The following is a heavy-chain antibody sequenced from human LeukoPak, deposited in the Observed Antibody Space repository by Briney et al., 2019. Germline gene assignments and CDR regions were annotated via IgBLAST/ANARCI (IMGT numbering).Heavy chain of an antibody. CDR2: IRYDGSTK. J-gene: IGHJ4*02. D-gene: IGHD3-16*01. CDR3: AKGGYYFDY. Sequence: GGSLRLSCAAPGLTFSRFGMHWVRQAPGKGLDWVAFIRYDGSTKYYADSVKGRFTISRDNSKNTLYLQMNSLRSEDTAVYYCAKGGYYFDYWGQGTLVTVSS. CDR1: GLTFSRFG. V-gene: IGHV3-30*02.